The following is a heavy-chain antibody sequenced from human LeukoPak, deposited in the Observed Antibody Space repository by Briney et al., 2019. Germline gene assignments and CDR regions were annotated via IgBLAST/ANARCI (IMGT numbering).Heavy chain of an antibody. V-gene: IGHV3-11*06. J-gene: IGHJ4*02. Sequence: GGSLRLSCAASGFTFSDYYMSWIRQAPGKGLEWVSYISSSSSYTNYADSVKGRFTISRDSAKNSLYLQMNSLRAEDTAVYYCARVPLGAAAYFDYWGQGTLVTVSS. CDR1: GFTFSDYY. D-gene: IGHD6-13*01. CDR3: ARVPLGAAAYFDY. CDR2: ISSSSSYT.